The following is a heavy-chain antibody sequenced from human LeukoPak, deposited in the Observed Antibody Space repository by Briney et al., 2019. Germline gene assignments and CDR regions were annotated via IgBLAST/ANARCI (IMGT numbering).Heavy chain of an antibody. CDR1: GFTFSGSA. V-gene: IGHV3-73*01. Sequence: GGSLRLSCAASGFTFSGSAMHWVRQASGKGLEWVGRIRSKANSYATGYAASVKGRFTISRDDSKNTAYLQMNSLKTEDTAVYYCTRLKAAMDFDYWGQGTLVTVSS. J-gene: IGHJ4*02. CDR2: IRSKANSYAT. D-gene: IGHD2-2*01. CDR3: TRLKAAMDFDY.